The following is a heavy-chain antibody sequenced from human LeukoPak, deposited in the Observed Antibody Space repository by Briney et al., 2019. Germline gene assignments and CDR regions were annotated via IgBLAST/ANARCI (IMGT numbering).Heavy chain of an antibody. J-gene: IGHJ6*02. CDR3: ARRQGYGAHGMDV. D-gene: IGHD4/OR15-4a*01. Sequence: PSETLSLTCPVSGGSISSYYWSWIRQPPGKGLEWIGYIYYSGSTNYNPSLKSRVTISVDTSKNHFSLKLSSVTAADTAVYYCARRQGYGAHGMDVWGQGTTVTVSS. CDR1: GGSISSYY. V-gene: IGHV4-59*08. CDR2: IYYSGST.